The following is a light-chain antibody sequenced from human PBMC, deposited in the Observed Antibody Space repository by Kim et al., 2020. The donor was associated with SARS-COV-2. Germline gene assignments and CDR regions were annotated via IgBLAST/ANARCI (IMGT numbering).Light chain of an antibody. V-gene: IGKV3-11*01. CDR2: DAF. CDR1: QSVGNS. CDR3: QQRGNWPLT. J-gene: IGKJ1*01. Sequence: EIVLTQSPDTLSLSPGERATLSCRASQSVGNSFAWYQQKPGQPPRLLIYDAFSRATGIPARFSASGSGTDFTLTISSLEPEDFAVYYCQQRGNWPLTFGQVTKVDIK.